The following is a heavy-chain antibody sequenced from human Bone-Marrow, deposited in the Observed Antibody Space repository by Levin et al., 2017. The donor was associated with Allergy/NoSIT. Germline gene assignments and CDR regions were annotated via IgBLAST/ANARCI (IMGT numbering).Heavy chain of an antibody. Sequence: TSETLSLTCTASGGSISSSFYYWAWVRQPPGKGLEWIGTIYHSGTTYYNPSLKSRVTISVDTSKNQFSLKLTSVTAADKAVYYCARHAPPPAVYGGNTGIFELWGRGTLVTVSS. V-gene: IGHV4-39*01. CDR2: IYHSGTT. CDR1: GGSISSSFYY. D-gene: IGHD4-23*01. J-gene: IGHJ2*01. CDR3: ARHAPPPAVYGGNTGIFEL.